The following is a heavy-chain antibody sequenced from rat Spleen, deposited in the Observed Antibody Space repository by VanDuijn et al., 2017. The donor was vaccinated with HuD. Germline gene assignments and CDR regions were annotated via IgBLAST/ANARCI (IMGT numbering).Heavy chain of an antibody. J-gene: IGHJ3*01. CDR3: TTXXXSGXXWFAX. Sequence: EVQLVESGGGLVQPGRSLKLSCAASGFTFSDYYMAWVRQTPTKGLEWVASISYDGGNTHYRDSVKGRFTISRDNAKSSLYLQMDSLRSEDTATXXXTTXXXSGXXWFAXXGQGTLVTVSS. D-gene: IGHD4-3*01. CDR2: ISYDGGNT. CDR1: GFTFSDYY. V-gene: IGHV5-20*01.